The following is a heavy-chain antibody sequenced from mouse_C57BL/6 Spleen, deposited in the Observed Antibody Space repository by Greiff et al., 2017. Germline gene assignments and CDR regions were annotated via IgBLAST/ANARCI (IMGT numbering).Heavy chain of an antibody. V-gene: IGHV1-82*01. CDR3: ARGHAMEY. J-gene: IGHJ4*01. CDR1: GYAFSSSW. Sequence: VQLQQSGPELVKPGASVKISCKASGYAFSSSWMNWVKQRPGKGLEWIGRVYPGDGDTNYNGKFKGNATLTADKSSSTAYMQLSSLTSEDSAVYFCARGHAMEYWGQGTSVTVSS. CDR2: VYPGDGDT.